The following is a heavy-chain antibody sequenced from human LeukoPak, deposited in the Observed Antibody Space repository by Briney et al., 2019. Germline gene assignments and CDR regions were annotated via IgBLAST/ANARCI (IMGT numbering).Heavy chain of an antibody. CDR3: ARHPFSSPFDY. CDR2: IYFTGNS. V-gene: IGHV4-59*08. CDR1: GASISGSY. J-gene: IGHJ4*02. Sequence: SETLSLTCTVSGASISGSYWSWIRQPPGKGLEWIGYIYFTGNSNYTPSLRSRVTISMDTSKNQFSLKLTSVTAADTAVYYCARHPFSSPFDYWGQGTLVAVSS. D-gene: IGHD2/OR15-2a*01.